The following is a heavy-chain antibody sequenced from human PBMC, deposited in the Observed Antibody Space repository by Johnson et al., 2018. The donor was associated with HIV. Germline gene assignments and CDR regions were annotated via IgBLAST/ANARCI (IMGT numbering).Heavy chain of an antibody. CDR3: AKGGSYYVNAFDI. J-gene: IGHJ3*02. V-gene: IGHV3-9*01. CDR1: GFTFDDYA. CDR2: ISWNSGSI. Sequence: VQLVESGGGLVQPGRSLRLSCAASGFTFDDYAMHWVRQAPGKGLEWVSGISWNSGSIGYADSVQGRFTISRDNSKNTLYLQMNSLRAEETAVYYCAKGGSYYVNAFDIWGQGTMVTVSS. D-gene: IGHD1-26*01.